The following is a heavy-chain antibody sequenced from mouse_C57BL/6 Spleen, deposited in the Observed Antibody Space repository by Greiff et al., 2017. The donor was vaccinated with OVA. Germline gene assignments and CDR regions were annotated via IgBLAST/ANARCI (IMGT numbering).Heavy chain of an antibody. CDR1: GYTFTSYD. CDR3: ARETAAQAGGYFDY. D-gene: IGHD3-2*02. Sequence: QVQLKQSGPELVKPGASVKLSCKASGYTFTSYDINWVKQRPGQGLEWIGWIYPRDGSTKYNEKFKGKATLTVDTSSSTAYMELHSLTSEDSAVYFCARETAAQAGGYFDYWGQGTTLTVSS. J-gene: IGHJ2*01. CDR2: IYPRDGST. V-gene: IGHV1-85*01.